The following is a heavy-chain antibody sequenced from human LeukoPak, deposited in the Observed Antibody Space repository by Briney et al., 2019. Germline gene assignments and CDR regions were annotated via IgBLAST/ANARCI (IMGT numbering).Heavy chain of an antibody. D-gene: IGHD2-2*01. CDR3: ARDSCSSTSCLSIDDY. J-gene: IGHJ4*02. Sequence: GASVKVSCKASGYTFTSYYMHWVRQAPGQGLEWMGWINPNSGGTNYAQKFQGRVTMTRDTSISTVYMELGRLRSDDTAVYYCARDSCSSTSCLSIDDYWGQGTLVTVSS. V-gene: IGHV1-2*02. CDR1: GYTFTSYY. CDR2: INPNSGGT.